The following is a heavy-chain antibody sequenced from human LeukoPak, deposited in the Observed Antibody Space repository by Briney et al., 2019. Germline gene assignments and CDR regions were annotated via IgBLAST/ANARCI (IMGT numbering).Heavy chain of an antibody. D-gene: IGHD6-19*01. J-gene: IGHJ4*02. CDR3: ARLPRGTGWYYFDY. CDR1: GGSISSYY. V-gene: IGHV4-59*08. Sequence: SSETLSLTCTVSGGSISSYYWNWIRQPPGKGLEWIGYIYYSGSTNYSPSLKSRVTISVDTSKNQFSLKLSSVTAADTAVYYCARLPRGTGWYYFDYWGQGTLVTVSS. CDR2: IYYSGST.